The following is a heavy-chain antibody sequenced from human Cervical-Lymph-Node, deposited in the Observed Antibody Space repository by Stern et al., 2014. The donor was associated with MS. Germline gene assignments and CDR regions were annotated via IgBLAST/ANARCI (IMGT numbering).Heavy chain of an antibody. CDR1: GYTFTSYW. CDR3: ARQRYFDY. V-gene: IGHV5-51*01. J-gene: IGHJ4*02. Sequence: VQLVESGPEVKRPGESLKISCQASGYTFTSYWIGWVRQMPGKGLEWIAIIFPGGPDIRYSPSFQGQVPISADKSSGPAYLQWNNLKASDTAIYYCARQRYFDYWGQGTLVTVSS. CDR2: IFPGGPDI.